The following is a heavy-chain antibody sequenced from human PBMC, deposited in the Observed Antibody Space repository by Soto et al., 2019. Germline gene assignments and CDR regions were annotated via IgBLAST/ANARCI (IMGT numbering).Heavy chain of an antibody. CDR2: ISPSGSNT. D-gene: IGHD4-4*01. Sequence: EVQLLESGGGLVQPGGSLRLSCTASGLTFNSQSMSWVRQAAGTGLEWVSTISPSGSNTHYADSVKGRFTISRDHSRERLELQMSSLRAADTALYYCAKGGTVVRIWFDLWCQGTLVTVSS. J-gene: IGHJ5*02. CDR3: AKGGTVVRIWFDL. V-gene: IGHV3-23*05. CDR1: GLTFNSQS.